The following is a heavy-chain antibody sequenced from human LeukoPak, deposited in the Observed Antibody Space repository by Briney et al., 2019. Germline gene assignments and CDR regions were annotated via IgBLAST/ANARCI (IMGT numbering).Heavy chain of an antibody. J-gene: IGHJ3*02. CDR2: IYYSGST. CDR1: GGSISSCY. Sequence: SETLSLTCTVSGGSISSCYWSWIRQPPGKGLEWIGYIYYSGSTNYNPSLKSRVTISVDTSKNQFSLKLSSVTAADTAVYYCARAYYDFWSGYQGPDAFDIWGQGTMVTVSS. D-gene: IGHD3-3*01. V-gene: IGHV4-59*01. CDR3: ARAYYDFWSGYQGPDAFDI.